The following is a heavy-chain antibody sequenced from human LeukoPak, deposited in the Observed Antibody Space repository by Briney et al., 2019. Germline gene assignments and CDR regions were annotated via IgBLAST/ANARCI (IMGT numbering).Heavy chain of an antibody. J-gene: IGHJ4*02. Sequence: PGGSLRLPCAASGFTFSSYAMSWVRQAPGKGLEWVSAISGSGGSTYYADSVKGRFTISRDNSKNTLYLQMNSLRAGDTAVYYCAKEGIYCSSTSCIDYWGQGTLVTVSS. CDR2: ISGSGGST. CDR1: GFTFSSYA. CDR3: AKEGIYCSSTSCIDY. V-gene: IGHV3-23*01. D-gene: IGHD2-2*01.